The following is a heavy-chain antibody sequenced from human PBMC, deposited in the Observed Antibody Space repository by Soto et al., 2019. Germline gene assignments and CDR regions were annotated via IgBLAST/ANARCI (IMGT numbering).Heavy chain of an antibody. CDR3: ASLKFTYFDC. Sequence: SETLSLTCTVSGGSIRGYYWSWIRQPAGKGLEWIGRIYASGSTNYNPSLKSRVTMSLDTSKDQFSLKLSSMTAADTAVYYCASLKFTYFDCWGQGTLVTVSS. CDR2: IYASGST. D-gene: IGHD3-16*01. J-gene: IGHJ4*02. CDR1: GGSIRGYY. V-gene: IGHV4-4*07.